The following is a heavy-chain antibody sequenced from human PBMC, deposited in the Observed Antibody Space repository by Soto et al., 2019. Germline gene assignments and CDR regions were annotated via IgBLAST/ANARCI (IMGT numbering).Heavy chain of an antibody. CDR2: ITGSGGST. CDR3: AKESSSSQFVVGSYYYGMDV. V-gene: IGHV3-23*01. J-gene: IGHJ6*02. D-gene: IGHD6-6*01. Sequence: EVQLLESGGGLVQPGGSLRLSCAASGFTFSSYAMSWVRQAPGKGLEWVSAITGSGGSTYYADSVKGRFTISRDNSKNTLYLQMNSLRAEDTAVYYCAKESSSSQFVVGSYYYGMDVWGQGTTVTVSS. CDR1: GFTFSSYA.